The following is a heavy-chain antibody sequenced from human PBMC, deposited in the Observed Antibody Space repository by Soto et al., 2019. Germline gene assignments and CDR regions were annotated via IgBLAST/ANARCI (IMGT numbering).Heavy chain of an antibody. CDR2: MAPYSGNT. D-gene: IGHD3-10*01. J-gene: IGHJ4*02. Sequence: GASVKVSCEASGYTFSSYDIHWLRQATGQGLEWVGWMAPYSGNTGYAQNFQGRVTMTRDTSINTAYMELSSLRSEDTAIYYCARVYGAGSFEYWGQGTLVTVSS. CDR1: GYTFSSYD. CDR3: ARVYGAGSFEY. V-gene: IGHV1-8*02.